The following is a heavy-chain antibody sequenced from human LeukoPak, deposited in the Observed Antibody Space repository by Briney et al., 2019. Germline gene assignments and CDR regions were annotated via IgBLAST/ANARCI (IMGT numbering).Heavy chain of an antibody. CDR2: ISSSSSYI. Sequence: GGSLRLSCSASGFTFSSYSMNWVRQAPGKGLEWVSSISSSSSYIYYADSVKGRFTISRDNAKNSLYLQMNSLRAEDTAVYYCAKISGSGWSLVDYWGQGALVTVSS. D-gene: IGHD6-19*01. CDR1: GFTFSSYS. J-gene: IGHJ4*02. V-gene: IGHV3-21*04. CDR3: AKISGSGWSLVDY.